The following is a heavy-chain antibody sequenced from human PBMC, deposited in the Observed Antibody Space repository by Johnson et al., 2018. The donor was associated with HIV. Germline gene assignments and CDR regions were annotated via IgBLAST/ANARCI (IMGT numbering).Heavy chain of an antibody. J-gene: IGHJ3*01. D-gene: IGHD2/OR15-2a*01. V-gene: IGHV3-11*04. CDR2: ISSSGRTK. CDR3: ARPYSESIYAAFSL. Sequence: QVQLVESGGGVVQPGRSLRLSCAASGFTFSDYYMTWIRQAPGKGLECVSYISSSGRTKYYADSVKGRFTISRDNAENLLTLQMNSLRAEDTAVYYCARPYSESIYAAFSLWGQGTMVTVSS. CDR1: GFTFSDYY.